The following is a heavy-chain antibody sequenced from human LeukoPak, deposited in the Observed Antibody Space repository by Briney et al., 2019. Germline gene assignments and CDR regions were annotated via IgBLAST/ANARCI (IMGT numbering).Heavy chain of an antibody. Sequence: ASVKVSCKASGYTFTSYALSWVRQAPGQGLEWMGWISAYNGNTNYAQKLQGRVTMTTDTSTSTAYMELRSLTSDDTAVYYCARDHSSSWADYYYYMDVWGKGTTVTVSS. CDR2: ISAYNGNT. D-gene: IGHD6-13*01. J-gene: IGHJ6*03. V-gene: IGHV1-18*01. CDR1: GYTFTSYA. CDR3: ARDHSSSWADYYYYMDV.